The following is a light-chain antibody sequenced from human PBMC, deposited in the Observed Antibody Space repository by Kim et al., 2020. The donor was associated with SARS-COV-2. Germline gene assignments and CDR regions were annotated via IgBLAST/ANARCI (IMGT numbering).Light chain of an antibody. J-gene: IGKJ1*01. V-gene: IGKV2D-29*01. CDR2: DVS. CDR3: MQSVQHPWT. CDR1: ESLLLRDGKTY. Sequence: RASISGKSGESLLLRDGKTYVNWYLQKPGQPPQLLIHDVSNRVSGVPDRVSGSGSATDFTLKISRVEAEDVGIYYCMQSVQHPWTFGQGTKVDIK.